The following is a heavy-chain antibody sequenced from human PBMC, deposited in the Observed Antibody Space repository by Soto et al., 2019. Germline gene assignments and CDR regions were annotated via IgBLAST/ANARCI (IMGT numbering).Heavy chain of an antibody. CDR1: GFTFSSYS. Sequence: GGSLRLSCAASGFTFSSYSMNWVRQAPGKGLEWVSYISSSSSTIYYADSVKGRFTISRDNAKNSLYLQMNSLRAEDTAVYYCARDEVWAGTLYYYYYMDVWGKGTTVTVSS. J-gene: IGHJ6*03. CDR3: ARDEVWAGTLYYYYYMDV. CDR2: ISSSSSTI. V-gene: IGHV3-48*01. D-gene: IGHD1-1*01.